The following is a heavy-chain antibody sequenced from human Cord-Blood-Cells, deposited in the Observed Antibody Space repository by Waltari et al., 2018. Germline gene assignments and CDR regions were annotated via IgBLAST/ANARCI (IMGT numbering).Heavy chain of an antibody. Sequence: QVQLVQSGAEVQKPGASVKVSCKASGYTFTSYDINWVRQATGQGLEWMGWMNPNSGNTGYAQKFQGIVTITRNTSISTAYMELSSLRSEDTAVYYCARSRITIFGVVDTFDYWGQGTLVTVSS. D-gene: IGHD3-3*01. V-gene: IGHV1-8*03. CDR2: MNPNSGNT. CDR3: ARSRITIFGVVDTFDY. J-gene: IGHJ4*02. CDR1: GYTFTSYD.